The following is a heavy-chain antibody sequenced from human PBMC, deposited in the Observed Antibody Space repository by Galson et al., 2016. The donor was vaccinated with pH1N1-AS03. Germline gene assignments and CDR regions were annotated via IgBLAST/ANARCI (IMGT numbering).Heavy chain of an antibody. CDR2: MSYDGSTK. Sequence: SLRLSCAASGFTFNRHAMHWVRQAPGQGLEWVAIMSYDGSTKYYSDSVRDRFTISRDNSKKTLYLHMSSLRAEDTAVYYCAKDLHFYDSYYLDYWCRGTLVIVSS. CDR3: AKDLHFYDSYYLDY. J-gene: IGHJ4*02. CDR1: GFTFNRHA. V-gene: IGHV3-30*18. D-gene: IGHD2/OR15-2a*01.